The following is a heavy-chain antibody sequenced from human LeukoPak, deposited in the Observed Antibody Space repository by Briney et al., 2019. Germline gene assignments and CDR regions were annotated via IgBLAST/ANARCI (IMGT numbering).Heavy chain of an antibody. CDR3: VSAYYDILTGYYHEFDY. J-gene: IGHJ4*02. Sequence: GGSLKLSCAASGFTFSNYVMHWVRQAPGKGLEWVAVISYDGSNKYYADSVKGRFTISRDNSKNTLYLQMNSLRAEDTAVYYCVSAYYDILTGYYHEFDYWGQGTLVTVSS. CDR2: ISYDGSNK. V-gene: IGHV3-30-3*01. D-gene: IGHD3-9*01. CDR1: GFTFSNYV.